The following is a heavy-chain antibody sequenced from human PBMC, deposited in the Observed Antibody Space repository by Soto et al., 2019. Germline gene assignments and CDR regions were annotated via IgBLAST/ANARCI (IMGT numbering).Heavy chain of an antibody. J-gene: IGHJ4*02. D-gene: IGHD3-3*01. Sequence: TLSLTCTVSGGSVSSGSYYWSWIRQPPGKGLEWIGYIYYSGSTNYNPSLKSRVTISVDTSKNQFSLKLGSVTAADTAVYYGASSRFLEWLSFDYWGQGTLVTVSS. CDR2: IYYSGST. CDR3: ASSRFLEWLSFDY. CDR1: GGSVSSGSYY. V-gene: IGHV4-61*01.